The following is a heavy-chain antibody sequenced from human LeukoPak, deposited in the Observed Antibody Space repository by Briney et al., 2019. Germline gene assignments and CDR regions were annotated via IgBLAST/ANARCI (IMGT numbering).Heavy chain of an antibody. D-gene: IGHD3-22*01. CDR2: IYYCGST. CDR3: AGADSSGYYYAGLDY. V-gene: IGHV4-59*01. Sequence: SSETLSLTCTVSGGSISSYYWSWLRQPPGKGLEWIGYIYYCGSTNYNPSLKSRVTISVDTSKNQFSLKLSSVTAADTAVYYCAGADSSGYYYAGLDYWGQGTLVTVSS. CDR1: GGSISSYY. J-gene: IGHJ4*02.